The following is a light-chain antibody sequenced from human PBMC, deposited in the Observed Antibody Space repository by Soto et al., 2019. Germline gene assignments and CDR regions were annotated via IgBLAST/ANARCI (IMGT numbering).Light chain of an antibody. CDR2: AVS. J-gene: IGKJ1*01. CDR1: QSVGSIY. V-gene: IGKV3-20*01. Sequence: EIVLTQSPGTLSLSPGERATLSCRTSQSVGSIYLAWYQQKPGQTPRLLIYAVSNRATGIPARFSGSGSGTEFTLTISSLQSEDFAVYYCQQYGSSPWTFGQGTKVDIK. CDR3: QQYGSSPWT.